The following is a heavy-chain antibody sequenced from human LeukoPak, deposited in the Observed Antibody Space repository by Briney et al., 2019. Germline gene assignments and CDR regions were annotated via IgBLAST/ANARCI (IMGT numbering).Heavy chain of an antibody. V-gene: IGHV3-30*18. CDR1: GFTFSDYT. Sequence: GGSLRLSCAASGFTFSDYTMNWVRQAPGKGLEWVAVISYDGSNKYYADSVKGRFTISRDNSKNTLYLQMNSPRAEDTAVYYCAKGGRDYGSESYYNNYYYYYGMDVWGKGTTVTVSS. CDR2: ISYDGSNK. J-gene: IGHJ6*04. D-gene: IGHD3-10*01. CDR3: AKGGRDYGSESYYNNYYYYYGMDV.